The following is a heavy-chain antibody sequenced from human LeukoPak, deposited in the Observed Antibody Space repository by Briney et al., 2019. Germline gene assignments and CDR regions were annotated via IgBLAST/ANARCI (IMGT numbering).Heavy chain of an antibody. D-gene: IGHD3-22*01. J-gene: IGHJ3*02. CDR1: GFTFDDYA. Sequence: GGSLRLSCAASGFTFDDYAMHWVRQAPGKGLEWVSGISWNSGSMDYADSVKGRFTISRDNSKNTLYLQMNSLRAEDTAVYYCARDANYYDSSGYYVGAFDIWGQGTMVTVSS. V-gene: IGHV3-9*01. CDR2: ISWNSGSM. CDR3: ARDANYYDSSGYYVGAFDI.